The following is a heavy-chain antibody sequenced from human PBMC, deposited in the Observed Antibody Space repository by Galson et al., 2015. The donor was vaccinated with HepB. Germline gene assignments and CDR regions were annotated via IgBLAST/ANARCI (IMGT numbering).Heavy chain of an antibody. CDR1: GYTFTSYG. V-gene: IGHV1-18*01. CDR2: ISAYNGNT. D-gene: IGHD2-2*01. J-gene: IGHJ6*02. CDR3: ARDGIVVVPAAYYYGMDV. Sequence: SVKVSCKASGYTFTSYGISWVRQAPGQGLEWMGWISAYNGNTNYAQKLQGRVTMTTDTSTSTAYMELRSLRSDDTAVYYCARDGIVVVPAAYYYGMDVWGQGTTVPVSS.